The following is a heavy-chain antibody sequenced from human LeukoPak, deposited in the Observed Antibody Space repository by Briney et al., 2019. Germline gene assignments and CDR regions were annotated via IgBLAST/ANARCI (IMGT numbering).Heavy chain of an antibody. J-gene: IGHJ4*02. CDR1: GFTFSSYE. CDR2: ISSSGSTI. Sequence: GGSLRLSCAASGFTFSSYEMNWVRQAPGKGLEWVSYISSSGSTIYYADSVKGRFSISRDNAESSLYLQMNSLRVEDTAVYYCGRGHWGLDYWGQGTLVTVSS. V-gene: IGHV3-48*03. CDR3: GRGHWGLDY. D-gene: IGHD7-27*01.